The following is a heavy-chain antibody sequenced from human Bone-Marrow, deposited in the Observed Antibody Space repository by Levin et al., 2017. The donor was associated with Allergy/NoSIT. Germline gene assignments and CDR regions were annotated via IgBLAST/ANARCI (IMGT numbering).Heavy chain of an antibody. Sequence: GGSLRLSCAASGFTFSSYGMHWVRQAPGKGLEWVAVIWYDGSNKYYADSVKGRFTISRDNSKNTLYLQMNSLRAEDTAVYYCARDRRRYYGSGSYYKQDYWGQGTLVTVSS. CDR1: GFTFSSYG. V-gene: IGHV3-33*01. J-gene: IGHJ4*02. CDR3: ARDRRRYYGSGSYYKQDY. CDR2: IWYDGSNK. D-gene: IGHD3-10*01.